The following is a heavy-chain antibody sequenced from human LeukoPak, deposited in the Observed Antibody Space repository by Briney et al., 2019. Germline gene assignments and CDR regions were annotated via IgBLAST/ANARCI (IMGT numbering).Heavy chain of an antibody. CDR3: ARGLLHYCSGGSCPVDY. D-gene: IGHD2-15*01. CDR2: MNANGGNT. J-gene: IGHJ4*02. CDR1: GYTFISYD. Sequence: GASLKDSCKASGYTFISYDINCVRQGPEQGLGWMGWMNANGGNTGYAQKFQGRVTMSRNTSISTAYMELSSLRSEDTAVYYCARGLLHYCSGGSCPVDYWGQGTLVTVSS. V-gene: IGHV1-8*01.